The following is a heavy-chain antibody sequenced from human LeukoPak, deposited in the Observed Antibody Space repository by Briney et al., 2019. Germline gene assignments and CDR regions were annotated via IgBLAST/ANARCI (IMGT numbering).Heavy chain of an antibody. CDR3: ARASGPFDY. D-gene: IGHD3-10*01. Sequence: GGSLRLSCAASGFTFSIYGMHWVRQAAGKGLESLAVIGNDGSNKYYADSVKGRFTISRDNFKNTRYLQMNSLRAEDTAVYSCARASGPFDYWGQGTLVTVSS. CDR2: IGNDGSNK. V-gene: IGHV3-33*01. J-gene: IGHJ4*02. CDR1: GFTFSIYG.